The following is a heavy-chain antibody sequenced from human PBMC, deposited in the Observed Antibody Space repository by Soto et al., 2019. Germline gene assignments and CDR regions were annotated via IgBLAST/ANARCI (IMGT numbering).Heavy chain of an antibody. CDR2: ISYDGSNE. CDR1: AFTFRSYD. CDR3: ARYCNGGACYSGSLDY. J-gene: IGHJ4*02. V-gene: IGHV3-30*09. D-gene: IGHD2-15*01. Sequence: ESGGGVVQPGRSLRLSCAASAFTFRSYDMHWVRQAPGKGLEWLTFISYDGSNEYYADSVKGRFAISRDNSKNTLYLQMNNLRPEDTAVYYCARYCNGGACYSGSLDYWGQGTLVTVSS.